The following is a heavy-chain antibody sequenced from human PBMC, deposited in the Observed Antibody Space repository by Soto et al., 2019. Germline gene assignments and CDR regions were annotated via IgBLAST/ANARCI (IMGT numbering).Heavy chain of an antibody. CDR1: GGSISSGDYY. J-gene: IGHJ4*02. CDR3: AGDSEFYCSGGSCYRYYFDY. Sequence: SETLSLTCTVSGGSISSGDYYWSWIRQPPGKGLEWIGYIYYSGSTYYNPSLKSRVTISVDTSKNQFSLKLSSVTAADTAVYYCAGDSEFYCSGGSCYRYYFDYWGQGTLVTVSS. CDR2: IYYSGST. V-gene: IGHV4-30-4*01. D-gene: IGHD2-15*01.